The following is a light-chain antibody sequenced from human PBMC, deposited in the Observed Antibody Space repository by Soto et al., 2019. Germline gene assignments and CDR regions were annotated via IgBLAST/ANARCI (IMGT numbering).Light chain of an antibody. V-gene: IGLV3-1*01. CDR1: KWGDKY. J-gene: IGLJ2*01. CDR2: QDR. CDR3: QAWDSSTVV. Sequence: SYELTQPPSVSVSPGQTATITCSGDKWGDKYACWYQQKPGQSPVLVIYQDRKRPSGIPERFSGSNSGNTATLTISGTQAMDEADYYCQAWDSSTVVFGGGTQLTVL.